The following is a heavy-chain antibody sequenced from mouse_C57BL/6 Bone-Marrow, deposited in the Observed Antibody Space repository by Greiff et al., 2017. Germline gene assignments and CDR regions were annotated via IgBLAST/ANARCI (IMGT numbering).Heavy chain of an antibody. Sequence: QVQLQQSGAELVRPGASVKLSCKASGYTFTDYYINWVKQRPGQGLEWIARIYPGSGNTYYNEKFKGKATLTAEKSSSTAYMQLSSLTSEDSAVYFCARREAKGYPLAMDYWGQGTSVTVSS. D-gene: IGHD1-3*01. CDR1: GYTFTDYY. V-gene: IGHV1-76*01. J-gene: IGHJ4*01. CDR2: IYPGSGNT. CDR3: ARREAKGYPLAMDY.